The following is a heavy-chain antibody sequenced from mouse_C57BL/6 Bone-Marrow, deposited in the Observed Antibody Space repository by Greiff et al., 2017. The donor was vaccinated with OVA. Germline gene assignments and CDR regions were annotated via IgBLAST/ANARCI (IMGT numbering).Heavy chain of an antibody. V-gene: IGHV1-64*01. D-gene: IGHD1-1*01. CDR1: GYTFTSYR. CDR2: IHPNSGST. Sequence: QVQLQQPGAELVKPGASVKLSCKASGYTFTSYRMHWVKQRPGQGLEWIGMIHPNSGSTNYNEKFKSKATLTVDKSSSTAYMQLSSLTSEDSAVYYCAPTVVAPWYFDVWGTGTTVTVSS. CDR3: APTVVAPWYFDV. J-gene: IGHJ1*03.